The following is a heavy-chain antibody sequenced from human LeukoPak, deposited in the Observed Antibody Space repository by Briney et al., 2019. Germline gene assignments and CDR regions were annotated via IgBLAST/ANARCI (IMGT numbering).Heavy chain of an antibody. J-gene: IGHJ4*02. D-gene: IGHD1-7*01. CDR3: AKDERNWNYNLASQTYD. Sequence: GGSLRLSCAASGFTFRLYAMSWVRQAPGKGLEWVSAISGSGGNTYYADSVKGRFTISRDNSKDTLYLQMSSLRAEDTAVYYCAKDERNWNYNLASQTYDWGQGTLVTVSS. CDR1: GFTFRLYA. CDR2: ISGSGGNT. V-gene: IGHV3-23*01.